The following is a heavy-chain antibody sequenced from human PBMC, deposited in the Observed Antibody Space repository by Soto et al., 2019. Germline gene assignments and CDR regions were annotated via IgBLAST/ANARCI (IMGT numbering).Heavy chain of an antibody. D-gene: IGHD6-19*01. J-gene: IGHJ4*02. V-gene: IGHV2-5*02. Sequence: QITLKESGPTLVKPTQTLTLTCTFSGFSLGTSELAVGWIRQPPGKALEWLALIYWDDDKRYSPSLKTRLTITKDTSKNQVVLTMTNMGPVDTATYYCAHKSRAGVFACWGQGTLVTVSS. CDR2: IYWDDDK. CDR3: AHKSRAGVFAC. CDR1: GFSLGTSELA.